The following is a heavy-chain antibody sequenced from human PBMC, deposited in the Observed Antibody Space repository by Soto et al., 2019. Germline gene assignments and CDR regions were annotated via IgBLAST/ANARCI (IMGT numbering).Heavy chain of an antibody. CDR2: INRNSGGR. Sequence: QVQLVQSGAEVKKPGASVKVSCKASGYTFTGYYMHWVRQAPGQGLEWMGWINRNSGGRNYAEKFQGWVTMTRDTSISTAYMELSRLRSDDTAVYYCARGRDIVVVPAAMVVLDSKQNNWFDPWGQGTLVTVSS. V-gene: IGHV1-2*04. J-gene: IGHJ5*02. CDR1: GYTFTGYY. CDR3: ARGRDIVVVPAAMVVLDSKQNNWFDP. D-gene: IGHD2-2*01.